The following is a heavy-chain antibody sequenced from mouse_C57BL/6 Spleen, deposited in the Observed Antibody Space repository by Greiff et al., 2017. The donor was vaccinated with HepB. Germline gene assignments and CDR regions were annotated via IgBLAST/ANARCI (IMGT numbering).Heavy chain of an antibody. D-gene: IGHD4-1*01. V-gene: IGHV1-50*01. CDR3: ARRGSYAMDY. CDR2: IDPSDSYT. CDR1: GYTFTSYW. Sequence: QVQLKQPGAELVKPGASVKLSCKASGYTFTSYWMQWVKQRPGQGLEWIGEIDPSDSYTNYNQKFKGKATLTVDTSSSTAYMQLSSLTSEDSAVYYCARRGSYAMDYWGQGTSVTVSS. J-gene: IGHJ4*01.